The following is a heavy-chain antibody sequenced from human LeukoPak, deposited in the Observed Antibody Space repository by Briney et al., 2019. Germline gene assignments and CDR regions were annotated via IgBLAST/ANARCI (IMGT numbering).Heavy chain of an antibody. CDR3: ARGDYYDSSGYYTRLDY. Sequence: SETLSLTCTVSGGSISSYYWSWIRQPPGKGLEWIGYIYYSGSTNYNPSLKSRVTISVDTSKNQFSLKLSSVTAADTAVYYCARGDYYDSSGYYTRLDYWGQGTLVTVSS. J-gene: IGHJ4*02. CDR1: GGSISSYY. D-gene: IGHD3-22*01. V-gene: IGHV4-59*01. CDR2: IYYSGST.